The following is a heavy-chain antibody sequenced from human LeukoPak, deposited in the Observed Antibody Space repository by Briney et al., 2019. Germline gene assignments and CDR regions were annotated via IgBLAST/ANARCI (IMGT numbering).Heavy chain of an antibody. D-gene: IGHD6-19*01. V-gene: IGHV3-21*01. Sequence: GGSLRLSCAASGFSFSSYNMNWVRQAPGKGLEWVSFISSSSSYIYYVDSVKGRFTISRDNSKNTLYLQMNSLRAEDTAVYYCASDSSGWYWNYYMDVWGKGNTVTVSS. CDR1: GFSFSSYN. CDR2: ISSSSSYI. CDR3: ASDSSGWYWNYYMDV. J-gene: IGHJ6*03.